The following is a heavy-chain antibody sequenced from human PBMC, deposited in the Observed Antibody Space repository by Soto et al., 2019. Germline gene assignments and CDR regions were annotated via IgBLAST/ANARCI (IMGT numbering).Heavy chain of an antibody. J-gene: IGHJ6*02. CDR2: INAGNGNT. CDR3: ASGEGYCSSTSCYTYYYYYGMDV. D-gene: IGHD2-2*02. CDR1: GYTFTSYA. V-gene: IGHV1-3*01. Sequence: GASVKVSCKASGYTFTSYAMHWVRQAPGQRLEWTGWINAGNGNTKYSQKFQGRVTITRDTSASTAYMELSSLRSEDTAVYYCASGEGYCSSTSCYTYYYYYGMDVWGQGTTVTVSS.